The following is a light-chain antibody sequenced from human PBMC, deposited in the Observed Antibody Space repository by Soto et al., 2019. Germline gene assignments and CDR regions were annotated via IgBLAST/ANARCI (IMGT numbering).Light chain of an antibody. CDR3: QQYYTYPWT. Sequence: DVQMTQSPSTLSASVGDRVTITCRASQDISRFLAWFQQNPGKVPKRLVYLATALQNGAPSRFSGSGSGTDFTLTIGCLQSEDLATYYCQQYYTYPWTFGQGTKVDIK. CDR1: QDISRF. J-gene: IGKJ1*01. CDR2: LAT. V-gene: IGKV1-16*01.